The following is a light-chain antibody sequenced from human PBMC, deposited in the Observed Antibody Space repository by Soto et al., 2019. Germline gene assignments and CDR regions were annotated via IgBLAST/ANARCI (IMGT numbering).Light chain of an antibody. CDR3: NTYTSRSTYV. V-gene: IGLV2-14*03. CDR2: DVS. Sequence: QSALTQPASVSGSPGQSITISCTGTSSDVGGYNSVSWYQHHPGKAPKLMIYDVSNRSSGVSSRFSGSKSANTASLTISGPQAEAEADYYCNTYTSRSTYVFGTGTKLTVL. J-gene: IGLJ1*01. CDR1: SSDVGGYNS.